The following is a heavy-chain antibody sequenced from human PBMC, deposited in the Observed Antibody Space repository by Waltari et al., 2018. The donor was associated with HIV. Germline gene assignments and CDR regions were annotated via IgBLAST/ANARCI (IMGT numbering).Heavy chain of an antibody. CDR2: IYYSGST. J-gene: IGHJ4*02. D-gene: IGHD4-17*01. V-gene: IGHV4-59*08. CDR3: ARLMGDTVTTEVVDY. CDR1: GGSSSRYY. Sequence: QVQLQESGPGLVKPSETLSLTCTVSGGSSSRYYWSWIRQPPGKGLEWIGYIYYSGSTNYNPSLKSRVTISVDTSKNQFSLKLSSVTAADTAVYYCARLMGDTVTTEVVDYWGQGTLVTVSS.